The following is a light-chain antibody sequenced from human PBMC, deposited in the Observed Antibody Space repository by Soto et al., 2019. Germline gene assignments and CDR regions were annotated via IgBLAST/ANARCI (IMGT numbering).Light chain of an antibody. Sequence: EIVLTQSPDTLSLSPGERATLSCRASQSVSSTYLAWYQQKPGQAPRLLIYDTSNRATGIPDRFSGSGSGTDFTLTISRLEPEDFAVYYCQHYGRSPGLFTFGPGTKVDIK. CDR1: QSVSSTY. V-gene: IGKV3-20*01. CDR2: DTS. J-gene: IGKJ3*01. CDR3: QHYGRSPGLFT.